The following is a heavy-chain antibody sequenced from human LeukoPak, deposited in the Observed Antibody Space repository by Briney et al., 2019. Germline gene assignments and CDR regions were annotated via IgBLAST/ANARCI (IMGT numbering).Heavy chain of an antibody. CDR1: GYTFNTYG. D-gene: IGHD6-6*01. Sequence: GASVKVSCKASGYTFNTYGITWVRQAPGQGLEWMGWISGYNGKTKYAQTLQDRVTMTTDTSTTTAYMELRSLRSDDTAVYYCAREGSSSVWFDPWGQGTLVTVSS. CDR3: AREGSSSVWFDP. V-gene: IGHV1-18*01. J-gene: IGHJ5*02. CDR2: ISGYNGKT.